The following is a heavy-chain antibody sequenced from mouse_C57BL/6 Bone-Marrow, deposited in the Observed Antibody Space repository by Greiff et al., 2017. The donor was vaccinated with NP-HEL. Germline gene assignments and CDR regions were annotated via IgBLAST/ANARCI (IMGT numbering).Heavy chain of an antibody. CDR3: VRDGPLAYAMDY. CDR1: GFTFNTYA. D-gene: IGHD3-1*01. V-gene: IGHV10-3*01. J-gene: IGHJ4*01. Sequence: EVKLVESGGGLVQPKGSLKLSCAASGFTFNTYAMHWVRQAPGKGLEWVARLRSKSSNYATYYADSVKDRFTISRDDSQSMLYLQMNNLKTEDTAMYYCVRDGPLAYAMDYWGQGTSVTVSS. CDR2: LRSKSSNYAT.